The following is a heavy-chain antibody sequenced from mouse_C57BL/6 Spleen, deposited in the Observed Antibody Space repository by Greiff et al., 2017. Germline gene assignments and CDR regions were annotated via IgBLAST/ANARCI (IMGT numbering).Heavy chain of an antibody. CDR2: INPNNGGT. Sequence: EVQLQQSGPELVKPGASVKISCKASGYTFTDYYMNWVKQSHGKSLEWIGDINPNNGGTSYNQKFKGKATLTVDKSSSTAYMELRSLTSEDSAVYYCARQDGYYAMDYGGQGTSVTVSS. V-gene: IGHV1-26*01. CDR1: GYTFTDYY. J-gene: IGHJ4*01. D-gene: IGHD2-3*01. CDR3: ARQDGYYAMDY.